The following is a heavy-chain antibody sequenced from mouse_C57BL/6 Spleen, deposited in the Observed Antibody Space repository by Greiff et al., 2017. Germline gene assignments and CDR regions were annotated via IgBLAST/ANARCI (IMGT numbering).Heavy chain of an antibody. CDR1: GFTFSDAW. J-gene: IGHJ1*03. CDR2: IRNKANNHAT. D-gene: IGHD2-4*01. V-gene: IGHV6-6*01. CDR3: TRIYYDYGWYFDV. Sequence: GGSMKLSCAASGFTFSDAWMDWVRQSPEKGLEWVAEIRNKANNHATYYAESVKGRFTISRDDSKSSVYLQMNSLRAEDTGIYYCTRIYYDYGWYFDVWGTGTSVTVSS.